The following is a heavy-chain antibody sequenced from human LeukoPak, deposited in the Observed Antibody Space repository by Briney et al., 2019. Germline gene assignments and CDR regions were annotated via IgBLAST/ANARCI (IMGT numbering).Heavy chain of an antibody. CDR2: IKQDGSEK. J-gene: IGHJ4*02. V-gene: IGHV3-7*01. Sequence: GGSLRLSCAASGFTFSSYWMSWVRQAPGKGLEWVANIKQDGSEKYYVDSVKGRFTISRDNAKNSLYLQMNSLRVEDTAIYYYTRDRVVGATQGLGAWGQGTLVTVSS. CDR1: GFTFSSYW. D-gene: IGHD1-26*01. CDR3: TRDRVVGATQGLGA.